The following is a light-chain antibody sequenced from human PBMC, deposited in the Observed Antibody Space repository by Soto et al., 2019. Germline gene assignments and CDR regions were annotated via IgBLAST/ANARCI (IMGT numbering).Light chain of an antibody. V-gene: IGKV1-5*03. CDR1: QSISTS. CDR2: KAS. J-gene: IGKJ4*01. Sequence: DIQMTQSPATLSASVGDRVTMTCRASQSISTSLAWYQRKPGKAPNLLIYKASSLESGVPSRFSGSGSGTEFTLTISSLQPEDVATYYCQHYHNFPLTFGGGTKVEIK. CDR3: QHYHNFPLT.